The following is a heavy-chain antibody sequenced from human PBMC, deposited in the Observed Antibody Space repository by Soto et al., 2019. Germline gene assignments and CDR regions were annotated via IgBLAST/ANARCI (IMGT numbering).Heavy chain of an antibody. D-gene: IGHD3-10*01. CDR1: GGTFSSYA. J-gene: IGHJ6*02. V-gene: IGHV1-69*12. CDR3: ATMKGGSQYYYYGLDV. Sequence: QVQLVQSGAEVKKPGSSVKVSCKASGGTFSSYAISWVRQAPGLGLEWMGGIIAIFGTADYAQKFQGRVTITADESTSTAYMELSSLRSEDTAVYYCATMKGGSQYYYYGLDVWGQGTTVTVSS. CDR2: IIAIFGTA.